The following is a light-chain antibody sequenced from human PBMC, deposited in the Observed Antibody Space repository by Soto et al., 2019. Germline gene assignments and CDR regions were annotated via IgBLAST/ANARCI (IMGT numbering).Light chain of an antibody. Sequence: QSALTQPASVSGSPGQSITSSCTGTSSDVGGYNYVSWYQQHPGRAPQLMIYDVSNRPSGVSNRFSGSKSGNTVSLTISGLRAEDEADYYCSSYTSSSTDVVFGGGTKLTVL. J-gene: IGLJ2*01. CDR2: DVS. CDR1: SSDVGGYNY. V-gene: IGLV2-14*01. CDR3: SSYTSSSTDVV.